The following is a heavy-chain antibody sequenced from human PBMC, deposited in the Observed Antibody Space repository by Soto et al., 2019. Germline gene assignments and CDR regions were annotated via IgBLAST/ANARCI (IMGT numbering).Heavy chain of an antibody. V-gene: IGHV1-8*01. CDR2: MNPNSGNT. CDR1: GYTFTSYD. J-gene: IGHJ5*02. D-gene: IGHD6-19*01. CDR3: ARGNSLGLLVAVAGYNWFDP. Sequence: ASVKVSCKASGYTFTSYDINWVRQATGQGLEWMGWMNPNSGNTGYAQKFQGRVTMTRNTSISTAYMELSSLRSEDTAVYYCARGNSLGLLVAVAGYNWFDPWGQGTLVTVSS.